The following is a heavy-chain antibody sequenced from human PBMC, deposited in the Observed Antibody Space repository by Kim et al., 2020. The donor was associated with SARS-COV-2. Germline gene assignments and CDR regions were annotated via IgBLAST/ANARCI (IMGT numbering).Heavy chain of an antibody. V-gene: IGHV3-30-3*01. CDR1: GLRFDDLA. CDR3: ARGNYFESVSLSDYYNGMDV. Sequence: GGSLRLSCAASGLRFDDLAMNWVRQAPGKGLEWVAVISYDGRNKEYADSVKGRFTVSRDNSKSTLFLQMNSLRVEDTAVYYCARGNYFESVSLSDYYNGMDVWGQGTTVTVSS. CDR2: ISYDGRNK. D-gene: IGHD3-10*01. J-gene: IGHJ6*02.